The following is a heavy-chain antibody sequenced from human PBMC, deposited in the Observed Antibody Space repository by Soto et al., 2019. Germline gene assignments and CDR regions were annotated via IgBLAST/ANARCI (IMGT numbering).Heavy chain of an antibody. CDR2: IWYDGSNK. J-gene: IGHJ4*02. CDR3: AKDYYGSGTYYGYFDY. Sequence: PGGSLRLSCAASGFTFSSYGMHWVRQAPGKGLEWVAVIWYDGSNKYYADSVKGRFTISRDNSKNTLYLQMNSLRAEDTAVYYCAKDYYGSGTYYGYFDYWGQGTLVTVSS. D-gene: IGHD3-10*01. CDR1: GFTFSSYG. V-gene: IGHV3-30*02.